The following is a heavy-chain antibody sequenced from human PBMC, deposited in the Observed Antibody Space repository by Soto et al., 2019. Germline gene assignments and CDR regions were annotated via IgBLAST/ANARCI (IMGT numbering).Heavy chain of an antibody. CDR3: AKRYYDSSGYVAFDI. D-gene: IGHD3-22*01. V-gene: IGHV4-31*03. CDR2: IYYSGST. CDR1: GGSISSGGYY. Sequence: PSETLSLTCTVSGGSISSGGYYWSWIRQHPGKGLEWIGYIYYSGSTYYNPSLKSRVTISVDTSKNQFSLKLSSVTAADTAVYYCAKRYYDSSGYVAFDIWSQGTMHIVSS. J-gene: IGHJ3*02.